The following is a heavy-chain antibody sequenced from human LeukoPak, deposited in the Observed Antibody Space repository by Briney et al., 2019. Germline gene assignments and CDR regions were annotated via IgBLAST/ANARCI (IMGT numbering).Heavy chain of an antibody. CDR1: GFTFSSYG. Sequence: GGSLRLSCAASGFTFSSYGMHWVRQAPGKGLEWVAVIWYDGSNKYYADSVKGRFTISRDNSKNTLYLQMNSLRAEDTAVYYCARDRPYYDSSGYLHWGQGTLVTVSS. CDR2: IWYDGSNK. J-gene: IGHJ1*01. D-gene: IGHD3-22*01. V-gene: IGHV3-33*01. CDR3: ARDRPYYDSSGYLH.